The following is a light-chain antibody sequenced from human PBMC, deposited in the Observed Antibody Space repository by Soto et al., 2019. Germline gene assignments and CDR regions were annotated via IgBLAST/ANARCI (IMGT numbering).Light chain of an antibody. CDR1: QSVSMW. J-gene: IGKJ1*01. V-gene: IGKV1-5*01. CDR3: QQYNTYLTWT. CDR2: DAS. Sequence: TQMTQSPSTLSASVGDRVTITCRASQSVSMWLAWYQQKSGKAPRLLIYDASNSESGVPSRFSGSGSRTEFTLTITNLQPEDAATYYCQQYNTYLTWTFGQGTKVDIK.